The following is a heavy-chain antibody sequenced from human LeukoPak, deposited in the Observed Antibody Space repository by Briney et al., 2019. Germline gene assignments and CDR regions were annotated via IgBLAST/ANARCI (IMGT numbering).Heavy chain of an antibody. CDR2: ISTYSGNT. CDR1: GYTFSNSG. CDR3: ARSGGYYFYMDV. V-gene: IGHV1-18*01. Sequence: GASVKVSCKASGYTFSNSGISWVRQAPGQGLEWMGRISTYSGNTNYAHNLQDKLTMTTDTSTSTAYMELRNLKSDDTAVYFCARSGGYYFYMDVWGKGTTVTVSS. D-gene: IGHD1-26*01. J-gene: IGHJ6*03.